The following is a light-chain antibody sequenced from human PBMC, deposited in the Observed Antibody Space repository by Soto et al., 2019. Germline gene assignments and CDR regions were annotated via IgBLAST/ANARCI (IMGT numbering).Light chain of an antibody. CDR1: QSISSW. CDR2: AAS. V-gene: IGKV1-5*01. Sequence: DIQMTQSPSTLSASVGDRVTITCRASQSISSWLAWYQQKPGKAPRLLIYAASRLQSGVPARFTGSGAETDFTLTITSLQPDDFATYYCQHYNSYSEAFGQGTKVDIK. CDR3: QHYNSYSEA. J-gene: IGKJ1*01.